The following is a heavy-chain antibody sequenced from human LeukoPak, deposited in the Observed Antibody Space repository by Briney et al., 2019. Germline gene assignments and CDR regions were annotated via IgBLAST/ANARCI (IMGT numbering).Heavy chain of an antibody. D-gene: IGHD3-16*01. CDR2: IYSGDSHT. J-gene: IGHJ4*02. V-gene: IGHV5-51*01. CDR3: ASARHGDYVWDY. Sequence: GESLKISCKGSGYSFTYWIGWVRQMPGKGLEWMGIIYSGDSHTKYSPSFQDRVTISVDKSITTAYLQWSSLEASDTAMYYCASARHGDYVWDYWGQGTLVTVSS. CDR1: GYSFTYW.